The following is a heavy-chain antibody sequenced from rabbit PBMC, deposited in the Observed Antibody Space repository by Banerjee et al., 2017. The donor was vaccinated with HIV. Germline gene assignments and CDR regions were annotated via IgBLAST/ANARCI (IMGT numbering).Heavy chain of an antibody. Sequence: QLKETGGGLVQPGGSLTLSCKASGFDFSSYYMSWVRQAPGKGLEWIGIIYAGKGSTDYASWVNGRFTISSDNAQNTVDRQMNSLTAADTATYFCARALYAGYVGYTYATYFNLWGQGTLVTVS. D-gene: IGHD6-1*01. V-gene: IGHV1S7*01. CDR1: GFDFSSYY. CDR2: IYAGKGST. J-gene: IGHJ4*01. CDR3: ARALYAGYVGYTYATYFNL.